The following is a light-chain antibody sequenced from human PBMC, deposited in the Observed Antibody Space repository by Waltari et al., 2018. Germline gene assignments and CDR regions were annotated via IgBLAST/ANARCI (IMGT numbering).Light chain of an antibody. CDR1: SLRSYY. CDR2: GNK. J-gene: IGLJ3*02. CDR3: SSYAGSNLWV. Sequence: SSELTQDPAVSVALGETARITCPGDSLRSYYASWYQQRPGQAPVLVGYGNKKRHSGIHDRFSGSSSGDTASLTITGAQAEDEADYYCSSYAGSNLWVLGGGTKLTVL. V-gene: IGLV3-19*01.